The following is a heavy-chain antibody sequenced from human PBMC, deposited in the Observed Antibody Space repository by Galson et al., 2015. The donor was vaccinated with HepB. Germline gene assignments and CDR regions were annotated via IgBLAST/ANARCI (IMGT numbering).Heavy chain of an antibody. Sequence: SLRLSCAASGFTVSSNYMSWVRQAPGKGLEWVSVIHSGGSTYYADSVKGRFTISRDNSKNTLYLQMNSLRAEDTAVYYCARVNEWEPYQIDYWGQGTLVTVSS. V-gene: IGHV3-66*01. J-gene: IGHJ4*02. D-gene: IGHD1-26*01. CDR2: IHSGGST. CDR3: ARVNEWEPYQIDY. CDR1: GFTVSSNY.